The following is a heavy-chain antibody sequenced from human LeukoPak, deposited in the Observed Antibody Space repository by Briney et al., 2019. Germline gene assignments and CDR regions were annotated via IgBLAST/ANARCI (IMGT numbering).Heavy chain of an antibody. D-gene: IGHD3-10*01. V-gene: IGHV3-23*01. CDR1: GFTFSSYA. CDR2: ITSGGGT. CDR3: AKSVGSGSYYNNDC. J-gene: IGHJ4*02. Sequence: GGSLRLSCAASGFTFSSYAMTWVRQAPGQGLEWVSGITSGGGTYYADSVKGRFTISRDNSKNTLYVQMNSLGAEDTAVYYCAKSVGSGSYYNNDCWGQGTLVTVSS.